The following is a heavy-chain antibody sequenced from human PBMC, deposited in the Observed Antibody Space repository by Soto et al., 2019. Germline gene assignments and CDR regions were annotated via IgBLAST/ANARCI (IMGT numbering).Heavy chain of an antibody. V-gene: IGHV1-46*03. D-gene: IGHD5-12*01. Sequence: GASVKVSCKASGYTFTSDYMHWVRQAPGQGLEWMGIINPSGGSTSYAQKFQGRVTMTRDTSTSTVYMELSSLRSEDTAVYYCARDLGYITRTYYYYMHVWGKGTTVTVSS. CDR1: GYTFTSDY. J-gene: IGHJ6*03. CDR2: INPSGGST. CDR3: ARDLGYITRTYYYYMHV.